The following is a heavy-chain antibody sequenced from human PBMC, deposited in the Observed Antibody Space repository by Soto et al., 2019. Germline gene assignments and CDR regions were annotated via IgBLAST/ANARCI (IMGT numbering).Heavy chain of an antibody. CDR2: IYYSGST. J-gene: IGHJ4*02. V-gene: IGHV4-39*01. Sequence: QLQLQESGPGLVKPSETLSLTCTVSGGSISGSTYYWGWIRQPPGKGLEWIGSIYYSGSTYYSPSLQSRVTISVDTSKNQFSLQLSSVTAADTTVYYCASHRYFWSGIDSWGQGTLVTVSS. CDR3: ASHRYFWSGIDS. CDR1: GGSISGSTYY. D-gene: IGHD3-3*01.